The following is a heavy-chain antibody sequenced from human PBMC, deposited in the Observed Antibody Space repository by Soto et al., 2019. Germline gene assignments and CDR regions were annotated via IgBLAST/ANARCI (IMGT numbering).Heavy chain of an antibody. CDR3: VRLIGNSWLDS. CDR2: TYYRSKWFH. V-gene: IGHV6-1*01. D-gene: IGHD2-8*01. J-gene: IGHJ5*01. Sequence: QVQLQQSGPGLVKPSQTLSLTCDISGDSVSTNIATCNWIRQSPSGGLECLGRTYYRSKWFHDYAGSVTNRITIRPDTSNNQVSLQLNSVTPDDTAVYYCVRLIGNSWLDSWGQGTLVIISS. CDR1: GDSVSTNIAT.